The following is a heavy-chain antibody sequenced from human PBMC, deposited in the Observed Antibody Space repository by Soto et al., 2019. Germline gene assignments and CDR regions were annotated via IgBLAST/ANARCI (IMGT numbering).Heavy chain of an antibody. J-gene: IGHJ4*02. CDR1: GGSFNNDY. CDR3: ARDLAKGGGSAGFDY. D-gene: IGHD1-26*01. V-gene: IGHV4-59*01. CDR2: IFHSGIT. Sequence: PSETLSLTCTISGGSFNNDYWTWIRQSPGKGLEWIGYIFHSGITDYNPSVKSRVTISIDKSKNLFSLKLTSVTAADTAVYYCARDLAKGGGSAGFDYWGQGTLVTVS.